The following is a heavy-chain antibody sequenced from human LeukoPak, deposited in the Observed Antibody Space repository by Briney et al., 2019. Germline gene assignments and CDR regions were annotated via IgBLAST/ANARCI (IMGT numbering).Heavy chain of an antibody. CDR1: GFTFNNYA. D-gene: IGHD3-10*02. Sequence: GGSLRLSCAASGFTFNNYAMSWVRQTPGKGLGWVSALSGSGGTTYYADSVKGRFTISRDNAKNSLYLQMNSLRAEDTAVYYCAELGITMIGGVWGKGTTVTISS. J-gene: IGHJ6*04. V-gene: IGHV3-23*01. CDR2: LSGSGGTT. CDR3: AELGITMIGGV.